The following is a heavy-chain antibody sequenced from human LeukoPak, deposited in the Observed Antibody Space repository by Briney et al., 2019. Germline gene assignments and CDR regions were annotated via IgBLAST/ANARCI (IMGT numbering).Heavy chain of an antibody. V-gene: IGHV3-9*01. CDR1: GFTFDDYA. CDR2: ISWNSGYI. Sequence: GGSLRLSCAASGFTFDDYAMHWVRQAPGKGLEWVSGISWNSGYIGYADSVKGRFTISRDNSQNTLYLQMNSLRPEDTAVYYCAKGGASVTRYVDYWGQGTLVTVSS. CDR3: AKGGASVTRYVDY. D-gene: IGHD4-17*01. J-gene: IGHJ4*02.